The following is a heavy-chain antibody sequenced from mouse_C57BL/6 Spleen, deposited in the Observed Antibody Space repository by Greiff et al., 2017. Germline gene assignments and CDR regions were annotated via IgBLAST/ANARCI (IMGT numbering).Heavy chain of an antibody. Sequence: QLVESGGGLVKPGGSLKLSCAASGFTFSDYGMHWVRQAPEKGLEWVAYISSGSSTIYYEDTVKGRFTSSRDNAKNTLFLQMTSLRYEDTAMYYCAGIAGAMDYWGQGTSVTVSS. D-gene: IGHD6-1*01. CDR1: GFTFSDYG. V-gene: IGHV5-17*01. CDR2: ISSGSSTI. CDR3: AGIAGAMDY. J-gene: IGHJ4*01.